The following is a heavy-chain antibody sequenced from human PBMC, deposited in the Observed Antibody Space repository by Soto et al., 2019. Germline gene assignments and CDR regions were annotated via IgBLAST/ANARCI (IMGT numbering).Heavy chain of an antibody. CDR2: IDPSDSYT. CDR1: GYSFTSYW. D-gene: IGHD5-18*01. J-gene: IGHJ6*02. V-gene: IGHV5-10-1*01. Sequence: PGESLKISCKGSGYSFTSYWISWVRQMPGKGLEWMGRIDPSDSYTNYSPSFQGHVTISADKSISTAYLQWSSLKASDTAMYYCASTYRDNTAPFHDYSHGMDVWGQGTTVTVSS. CDR3: ASTYRDNTAPFHDYSHGMDV.